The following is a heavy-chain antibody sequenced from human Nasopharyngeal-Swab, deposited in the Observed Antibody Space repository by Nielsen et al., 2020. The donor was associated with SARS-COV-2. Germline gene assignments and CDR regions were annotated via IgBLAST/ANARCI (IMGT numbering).Heavy chain of an antibody. J-gene: IGHJ6*02. D-gene: IGHD1-26*01. Sequence: GESLKISCAASGFTFSSYSMNWVRQAPGKGLEWVGRIKSKTDGGTTDYAAPVKGRFTISRDDSKNTLYLQMNSLKTEDTAVYYCTTDIVGATYYGMDVWGQGTTVTVSS. CDR1: GFTFSSYS. CDR3: TTDIVGATYYGMDV. CDR2: IKSKTDGGTT. V-gene: IGHV3-15*01.